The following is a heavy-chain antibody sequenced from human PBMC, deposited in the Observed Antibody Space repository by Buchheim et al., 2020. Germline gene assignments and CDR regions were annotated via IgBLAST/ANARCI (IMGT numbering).Heavy chain of an antibody. D-gene: IGHD6-6*01. Sequence: EVQLLESGGGLVQPGGSLRLSCAASGFTFSSYAMNWVRQATGKGLEWVSAISGSGGSTYYADSVKGRLTISRDNSKNTMYPQMNSLRAEDTAVYYCAKDEYSSSSYLYYYGMDVWGQGTT. CDR3: AKDEYSSSSYLYYYGMDV. J-gene: IGHJ6*02. CDR2: ISGSGGST. V-gene: IGHV3-23*01. CDR1: GFTFSSYA.